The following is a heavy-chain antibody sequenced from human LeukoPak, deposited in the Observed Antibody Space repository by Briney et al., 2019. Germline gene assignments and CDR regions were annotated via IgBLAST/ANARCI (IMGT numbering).Heavy chain of an antibody. D-gene: IGHD4-23*01. CDR3: ARHHRYYGGNSVGE. J-gene: IGHJ4*02. CDR1: GGSISSGGYY. Sequence: SETLSLTCTVSGGSISSGGYYWSWIRQHPGKGLEWIGYIYYSGSTNYNPSLKSRVTISVDTSKNQFSLKLSSVTAADTAVYYCARHHRYYGGNSVGEWGQGTLVTVSS. CDR2: IYYSGST. V-gene: IGHV4-61*08.